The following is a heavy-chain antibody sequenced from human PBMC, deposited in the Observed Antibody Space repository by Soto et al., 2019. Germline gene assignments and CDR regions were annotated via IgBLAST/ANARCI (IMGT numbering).Heavy chain of an antibody. D-gene: IGHD3-16*01. Sequence: HPGGSLSLSCAAAGLTFSNDAMSWVWLVPMKVLLWVSLVSATAGTTYYTDSVKGLFCIFRDNSRNTVYLQMNSVLAYDTFVYYCAIDRLAGGFDYWGQGTLVTVS. CDR3: AIDRLAGGFDY. V-gene: IGHV3-23*01. CDR1: GLTFSNDA. J-gene: IGHJ4*02. CDR2: VSATAGTT.